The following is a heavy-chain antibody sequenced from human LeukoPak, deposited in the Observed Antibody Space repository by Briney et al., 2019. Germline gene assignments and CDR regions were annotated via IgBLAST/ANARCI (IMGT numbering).Heavy chain of an antibody. J-gene: IGHJ4*02. CDR2: INHSGST. CDR3: ARDRSGYSYGRRFDY. V-gene: IGHV4-34*01. Sequence: PSETLSLTCAVYGGSFSGYYWSWIRQPPGKGLEWIGEINHSGSTNYNPSLKSRVTISVDKSKNQFSLKLSSVTAADTAVYYCARDRSGYSYGRRFDYWGQGTLVTVSS. CDR1: GGSFSGYY. D-gene: IGHD5-18*01.